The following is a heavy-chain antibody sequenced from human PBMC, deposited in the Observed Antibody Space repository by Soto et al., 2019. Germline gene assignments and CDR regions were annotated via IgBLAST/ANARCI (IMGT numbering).Heavy chain of an antibody. CDR3: ARESEDLTSNFDY. CDR2: ISSTTNYI. Sequence: VGSLRLSCAASGFTFTRYSMNWVRQAPGKGLEWVSSISSTTNYIYYADSMKGRFTVSRDNAKNSVYLEMNSLSAEDTAVYYCARESEDLTSNFDYWGQGTLVTVSS. V-gene: IGHV3-21*01. J-gene: IGHJ4*02. CDR1: GFTFTRYS.